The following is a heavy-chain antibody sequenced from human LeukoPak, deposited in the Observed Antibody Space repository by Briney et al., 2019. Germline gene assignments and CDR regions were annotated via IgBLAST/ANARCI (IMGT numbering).Heavy chain of an antibody. CDR1: GFTFSSYG. CDR3: AKDYGRPYYDDAFDI. D-gene: IGHD3-22*01. J-gene: IGHJ3*02. V-gene: IGHV3-30*18. CDR2: ISYDGSNK. Sequence: RGSLGLSCAASGFTFSSYGMHWVRQAPGKGLEWVAVISYDGSNKYYADSVKGRFTISRDNSKNPLYLQMNSLRDEDTAVYYCAKDYGRPYYDDAFDIWGQGTMVTVSS.